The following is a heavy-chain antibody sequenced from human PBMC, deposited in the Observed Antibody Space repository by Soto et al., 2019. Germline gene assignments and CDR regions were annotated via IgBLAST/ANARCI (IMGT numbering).Heavy chain of an antibody. J-gene: IGHJ4*02. D-gene: IGHD3-3*01. CDR3: AKWSYLDY. CDR2: ISGSDVKT. CDR1: GFSFASFS. Sequence: GGSLRLSCTTSGFSFASFSITWVRQAPWKGLEWVATISGSDVKTYYADSVKGRFSISRDTSRNTLYLQMNSLRADDTAIYYCAKWSYLDYWGQGTRVAVSS. V-gene: IGHV3-23*01.